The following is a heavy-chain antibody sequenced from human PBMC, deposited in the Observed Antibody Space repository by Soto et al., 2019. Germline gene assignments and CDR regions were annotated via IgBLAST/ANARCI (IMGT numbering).Heavy chain of an antibody. Sequence: ASVKVSCKASGDTFSSYAINWVRQAPGQGLEWMGGIIPMFGTANYAQKFKGRVTITAGESTSTVYMELSSLRSEDTAVYYCARVGPAYYYDSSGYYSPLDYWGQGTLVTVYS. CDR1: GDTFSSYA. D-gene: IGHD3-22*01. V-gene: IGHV1-69*13. CDR3: ARVGPAYYYDSSGYYSPLDY. CDR2: IIPMFGTA. J-gene: IGHJ4*02.